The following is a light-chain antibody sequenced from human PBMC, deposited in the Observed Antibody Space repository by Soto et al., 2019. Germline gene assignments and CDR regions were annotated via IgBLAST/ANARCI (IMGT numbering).Light chain of an antibody. CDR1: QSVSNN. CDR3: QQYNKWPLT. J-gene: IGKJ4*01. Sequence: EIVMTQSPATMSVSPGERATLSCRASQSVSNNLACYQQKPGQAPRLLIYHASTRATGIPARFSGSGSGTEFTLPISSLQSEDFAVYYCQQYNKWPLTFGGGTKVEIK. CDR2: HAS. V-gene: IGKV3-15*01.